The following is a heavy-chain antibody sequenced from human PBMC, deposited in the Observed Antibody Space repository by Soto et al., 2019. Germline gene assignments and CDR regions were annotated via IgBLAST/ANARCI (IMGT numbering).Heavy chain of an antibody. CDR3: TRDVSREGSARASLDP. J-gene: IGHJ5*02. CDR1: GFTFRSFT. CDR2: IISNRAYI. Sequence: GGSLILFSAASGFTFRSFTMSWVRLPPGKGLDSLSTIISNRAYIYPADILRSRYTISRDHDTNSMHLAMSRVRAEDMALYYCTRDVSREGSARASLDPWGPGTLVTVSS. V-gene: IGHV3-21*01. D-gene: IGHD6-25*01.